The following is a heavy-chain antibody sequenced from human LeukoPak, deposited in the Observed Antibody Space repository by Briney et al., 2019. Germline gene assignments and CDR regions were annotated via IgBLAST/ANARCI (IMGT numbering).Heavy chain of an antibody. CDR1: GGSISSSRYY. V-gene: IGHV4-39*01. CDR3: VRHAIQKSSPDFDY. CDR2: IHYSGNT. Sequence: SETLSLTCTVSGGSISSSRYYWGWTRRPPGKGLEWIGSIHYSGNTYYNPSLKSRVTISVDMSENQFSLKLSFVTAADTAVYYCVRHAIQKSSPDFDYWGQGTLVTVSS. J-gene: IGHJ4*02. D-gene: IGHD5-18*01.